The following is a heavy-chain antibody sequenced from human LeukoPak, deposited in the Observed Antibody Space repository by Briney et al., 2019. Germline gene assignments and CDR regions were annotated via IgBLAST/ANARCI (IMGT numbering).Heavy chain of an antibody. V-gene: IGHV3-7*04. CDR2: IKEDGSAK. Sequence: GGSLRLSCTASGFTFSRYWMTWVRQAPGKGLEWVGNIKEDGSAKYYVDSMKGRFTTSSDNAKNSLYLQINSLRAEDTAVYYCARDSPGYGGYSCWGQGTLVTVSS. D-gene: IGHD5-12*01. J-gene: IGHJ4*02. CDR3: ARDSPGYGGYSC. CDR1: GFTFSRYW.